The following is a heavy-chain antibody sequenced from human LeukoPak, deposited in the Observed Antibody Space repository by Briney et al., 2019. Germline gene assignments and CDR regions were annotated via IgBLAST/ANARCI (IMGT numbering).Heavy chain of an antibody. CDR1: GFTFSSYA. Sequence: GGSLRLSCAASGFTFSSYAMSWVRQAPGKGREWVSAISGSGGSTYYADSVKGRFTISRDNSKNTLYLQMNSLRAEDTAVYYCAKGERDLNYYYYYMDVWGKGTTVTVSS. V-gene: IGHV3-23*01. CDR2: ISGSGGST. CDR3: AKGERDLNYYYYYMDV. J-gene: IGHJ6*03. D-gene: IGHD1-1*01.